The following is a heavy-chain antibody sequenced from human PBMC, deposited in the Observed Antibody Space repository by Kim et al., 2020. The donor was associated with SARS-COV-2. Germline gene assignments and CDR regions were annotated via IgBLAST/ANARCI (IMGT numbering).Heavy chain of an antibody. Sequence: GESLKISCKGSGYSFTSYWISWVRQMPGKGLEWMGRIDPSDSYTNYSPSFQGHVTISADKSISTAYLQWSSLKASDTAMYYCARGGYYDSSGYYKAVGAFDIWGQGTIVTVSS. CDR3: ARGGYYDSSGYYKAVGAFDI. J-gene: IGHJ3*02. CDR1: GYSFTSYW. V-gene: IGHV5-10-1*01. D-gene: IGHD3-22*01. CDR2: IDPSDSYT.